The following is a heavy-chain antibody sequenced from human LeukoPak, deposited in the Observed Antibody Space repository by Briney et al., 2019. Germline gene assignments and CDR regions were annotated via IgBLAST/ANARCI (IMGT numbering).Heavy chain of an antibody. J-gene: IGHJ4*02. V-gene: IGHV3-48*03. CDR1: GFTFSTYE. CDR3: ARSLIRYFDY. CDR2: ISSSSSSI. D-gene: IGHD2-8*01. Sequence: TGGSLRLSCAASGFTFSTYEMNWVRHAPGKGVEWVSFISSSSSSIHYADSVKGRFTISRDNAKKSLYLQMSSLRAEDTAIYYCARSLIRYFDYGGQGTLVTVSS.